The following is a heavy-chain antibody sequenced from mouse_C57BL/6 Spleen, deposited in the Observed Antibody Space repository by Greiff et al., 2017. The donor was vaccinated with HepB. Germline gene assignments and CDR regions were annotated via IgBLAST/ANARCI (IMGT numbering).Heavy chain of an antibody. CDR1: GYTFTSYG. J-gene: IGHJ2*01. CDR3: ARIEDYYGSSYGDY. CDR2: IYPRSGNT. V-gene: IGHV1-81*01. Sequence: QVQLKQSGAELARPGASVKLSCKASGYTFTSYGISWVKQRTGQGLEWIGEIYPRSGNTYYNEKFKGKATLTADKSSSTAYMELRSLTSEDSAVYFCARIEDYYGSSYGDYWGQGTTLTVSS. D-gene: IGHD1-1*01.